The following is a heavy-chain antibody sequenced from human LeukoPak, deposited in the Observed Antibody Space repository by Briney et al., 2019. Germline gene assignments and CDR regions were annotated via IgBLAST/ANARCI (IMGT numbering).Heavy chain of an antibody. CDR1: GGSISSYY. D-gene: IGHD6-13*01. V-gene: IGHV3-21*01. Sequence: ETLSLTCTVSGGSISSYYWNWVRQAPGKGLEWVSSISGSNTYIYYADSVKGRFTISRDNAKNSLYLQMNSLRGEDTAVYYCARDPSSRGGFDYWGQGTLVTVSS. CDR3: ARDPSSRGGFDY. J-gene: IGHJ4*02. CDR2: ISGSNTYI.